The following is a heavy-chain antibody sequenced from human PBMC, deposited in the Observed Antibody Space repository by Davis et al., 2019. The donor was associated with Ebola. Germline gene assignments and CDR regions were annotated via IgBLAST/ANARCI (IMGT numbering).Heavy chain of an antibody. CDR3: TARIAAAGTGYYYYGMDV. J-gene: IGHJ6*02. CDR2: IYSGGST. D-gene: IGHD6-13*01. V-gene: IGHV3-53*01. CDR1: GFTVSSNY. Sequence: GGSLRLSCAASGFTVSSNYMSWVRQAPGKGLEWVSVIYSGGSTYYADSVKGRFTISRDNSKNTLYLQMNSLKTEDTAVYYCTARIAAAGTGYYYYGMDVWGQGTTVTVSS.